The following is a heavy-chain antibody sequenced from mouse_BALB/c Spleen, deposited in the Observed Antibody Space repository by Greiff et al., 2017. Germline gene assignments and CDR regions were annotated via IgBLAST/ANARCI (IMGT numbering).Heavy chain of an antibody. J-gene: IGHJ3*01. CDR1: GFTFSDYY. Sequence: EVKLVESGGGLVKPGGSLKLSCAASGFTFSDYYMYWVRQTPEKRLEWVATISDGGSYTYYPDSVKGRFTISRDNAKNNLYLQMSSLKSEDTAMYYCARDLGDGNYPFAYWGQGTLVTVSA. CDR2: ISDGGSYT. CDR3: ARDLGDGNYPFAY. V-gene: IGHV5-4*02. D-gene: IGHD2-1*01.